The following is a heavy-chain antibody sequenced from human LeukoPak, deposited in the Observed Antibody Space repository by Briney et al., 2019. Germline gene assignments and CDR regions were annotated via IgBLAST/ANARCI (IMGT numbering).Heavy chain of an antibody. V-gene: IGHV3-23*01. J-gene: IGHJ4*02. Sequence: PGGSLRLSCTTSGFTFRSYAMNWVRQAPGKGLEWVSGIGAGGTFTYYADSVKGRFTIFRDNSRDTLYLQMNSPRADDTAVYYCAKDLDYTTSRYYFVYWGQGTLVTVSS. CDR2: IGAGGTFT. CDR3: AKDLDYTTSRYYFVY. CDR1: GFTFRSYA. D-gene: IGHD4-11*01.